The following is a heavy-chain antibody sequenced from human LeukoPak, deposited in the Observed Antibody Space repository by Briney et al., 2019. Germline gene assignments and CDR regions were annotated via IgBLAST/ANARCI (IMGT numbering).Heavy chain of an antibody. CDR2: IYYAGST. D-gene: IGHD3-22*01. CDR3: AREISMTIGGGAFDI. V-gene: IGHV4-59*01. CDR1: GGSISSYY. J-gene: IGHJ3*02. Sequence: PSETLSLTCSVSGGSISSYYLSWIRQPPGKGLEWIGYIYYAGSTNYHPSLKSRVTISVDTSKNQFSLKLTSVTAADTAVYYCAREISMTIGGGAFDIWGQGTMVTVSS.